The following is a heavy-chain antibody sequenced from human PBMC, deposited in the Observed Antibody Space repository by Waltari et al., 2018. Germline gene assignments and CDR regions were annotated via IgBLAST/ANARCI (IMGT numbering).Heavy chain of an antibody. CDR3: ARGGAKATNDGSGRLWYYYMDV. V-gene: IGHV4-34*01. J-gene: IGHJ6*03. Sequence: QVQLQQWGAGLLKPSETLSLTCAVYGGSFSGYYCSWIRQPPGKGLEWIGEINHSGSTNYNPSLKRRVTISVDTSKNQFSLKLSSVTAADTAVYYCARGGAKATNDGSGRLWYYYMDVWGKGTTVTISS. CDR1: GGSFSGYY. CDR2: INHSGST. D-gene: IGHD3-10*01.